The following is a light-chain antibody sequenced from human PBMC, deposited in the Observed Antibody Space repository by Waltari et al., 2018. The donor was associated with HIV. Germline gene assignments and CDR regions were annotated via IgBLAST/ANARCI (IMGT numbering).Light chain of an antibody. CDR3: QAWGSSTSGV. CDR1: EVGDNY. V-gene: IGLV3-1*01. J-gene: IGLJ3*02. Sequence: SYEVTQPPSVAVSPGQPARITCSGYEVGDNYTCWYQQKPGQSPLLVIYQDNKRPSGIPERFSGSSSGHTATLTISGTLPMDEADYYCQAWGSSTSGVFGTGTKLTVL. CDR2: QDN.